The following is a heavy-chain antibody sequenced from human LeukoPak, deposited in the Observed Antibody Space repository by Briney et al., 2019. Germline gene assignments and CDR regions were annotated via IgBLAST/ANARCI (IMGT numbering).Heavy chain of an antibody. CDR1: GFTFSSYW. V-gene: IGHV3-7*01. CDR2: IKQDGSEK. CDR3: ARDWSGYYYEGYFDL. D-gene: IGHD3-22*01. J-gene: IGHJ2*01. Sequence: PGGSLRLSCAASGFTFSSYWMSWVRQAPGKGLEWVANIKQDGSEKYYVDSVKGRFTISRDNAKNSLYLQMNSLRAEDTAVYYCARDWSGYYYEGYFDLWGRGTLVTVSS.